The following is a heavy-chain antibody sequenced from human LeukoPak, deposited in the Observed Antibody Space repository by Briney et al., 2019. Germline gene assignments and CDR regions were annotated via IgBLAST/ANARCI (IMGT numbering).Heavy chain of an antibody. V-gene: IGHV1-18*01. CDR1: GYTFTSYG. J-gene: IGHJ6*02. D-gene: IGHD3-22*01. CDR2: ISAYNGNT. CDR3: ARVLNYYDSSGYYQKIDYYYYGMDV. Sequence: ASVKVSCTASGYTFTSYGISWVRQAPGQGLEWMGWISAYNGNTNYAQKLQGRVTMTTDTSTSTAYMELRSLRPDDTAVYYCARVLNYYDSSGYYQKIDYYYYGMDVWGQGTTVTVSS.